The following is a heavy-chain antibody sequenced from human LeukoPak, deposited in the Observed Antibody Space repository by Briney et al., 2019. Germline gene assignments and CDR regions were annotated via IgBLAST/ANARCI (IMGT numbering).Heavy chain of an antibody. D-gene: IGHD3-22*01. CDR1: GFTFSDYY. CDR3: ARLDYDSSGYYYYYYYMDV. V-gene: IGHV3-11*01. J-gene: IGHJ6*03. Sequence: GGSLRLSCAASGFTFSDYYRSWIRQAPGKGLGWVSFISSSGSTIYYADSVKGRFTISRDNANNSLYLQMNSLRAEDTAEYYCARLDYDSSGYYYYYYYMDVWGKGTTVTVSS. CDR2: ISSSGSTI.